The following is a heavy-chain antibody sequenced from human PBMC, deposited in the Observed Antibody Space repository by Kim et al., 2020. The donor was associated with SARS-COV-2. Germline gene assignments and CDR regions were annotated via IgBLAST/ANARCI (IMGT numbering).Heavy chain of an antibody. CDR1: GGSISSYY. Sequence: SETLSLTCTVSGGSISSYYWSWIRQPPGKGLEWIGYIYYSGSTNYNPSLKSRVTISVDTSKNQFSLKLSSVTAADTAMSYCARGVDTAKVTPPEYWGQGTLVTVSS. D-gene: IGHD5-18*01. J-gene: IGHJ4*02. V-gene: IGHV4-59*13. CDR2: IYYSGST. CDR3: ARGVDTAKVTPPEY.